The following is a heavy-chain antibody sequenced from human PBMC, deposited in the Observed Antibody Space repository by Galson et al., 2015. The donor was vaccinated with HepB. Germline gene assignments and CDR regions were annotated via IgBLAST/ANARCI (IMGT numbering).Heavy chain of an antibody. CDR2: IYWDDDK. CDR3: AQFNVTSGWRS. J-gene: IGHJ5*02. V-gene: IGHV2-5*02. Sequence: PGLVKPTQTLTLTCTFSGFSLTTSGVGVGWIRQSPVKALECPALIYWDDDKRYSPSLKSSVTITKDTSKNQVVLTMTNMDPVDTATYYCAQFNVTSGWRSWGQGTLVTVSS. CDR1: GFSLTTSGVG. D-gene: IGHD6-19*01.